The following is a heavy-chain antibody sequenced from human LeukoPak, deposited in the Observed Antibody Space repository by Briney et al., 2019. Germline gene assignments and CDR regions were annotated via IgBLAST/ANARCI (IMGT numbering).Heavy chain of an antibody. Sequence: PGGSLRLSCAASGFTFSSYWMNWVRQAPGKGLEWVSSISSTSTYIYYADSVKGRFTISRDNAKNSLYLQMNSLRAEDTAVYYCARDPAGVTAAGAFDYWGQGTLVTVSS. CDR3: ARDPAGVTAAGAFDY. CDR2: ISSTSTYI. J-gene: IGHJ4*02. V-gene: IGHV3-21*01. D-gene: IGHD6-13*01. CDR1: GFTFSSYW.